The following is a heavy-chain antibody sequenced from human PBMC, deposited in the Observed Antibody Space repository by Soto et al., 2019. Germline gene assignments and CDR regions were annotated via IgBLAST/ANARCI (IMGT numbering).Heavy chain of an antibody. J-gene: IGHJ4*02. CDR2: SFYRGST. Sequence: QLQLQESGSGLVKPSETLSLTCTVSGGSISSRSHYWGWIRQSPGKHLEWIGSSFYRGSTHYNPSLKTRVTISVDTSKNQVSLKLYSVTAADTALYYCATADGFGVVTPFFEYWGQGILVTVSS. CDR3: ATADGFGVVTPFFEY. D-gene: IGHD3-3*01. CDR1: GGSISSRSHY. V-gene: IGHV4-39*01.